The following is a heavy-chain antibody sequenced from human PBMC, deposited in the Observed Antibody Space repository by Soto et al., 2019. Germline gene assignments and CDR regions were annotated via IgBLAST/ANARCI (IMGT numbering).Heavy chain of an antibody. CDR3: ARSLTTVVTMDV. Sequence: QLQLQESGPGLVKPSETLSLTCTVSGGSISSSSYYWGWIRQPPGKGLEWIGSIYYSGSTYYNPSLKSRVTISVDTSKNQFSLKLSSVTAADTAVYYCARSLTTVVTMDVGGQGTTVTVSS. V-gene: IGHV4-39*01. CDR2: IYYSGST. D-gene: IGHD4-17*01. CDR1: GGSISSSSYY. J-gene: IGHJ6*02.